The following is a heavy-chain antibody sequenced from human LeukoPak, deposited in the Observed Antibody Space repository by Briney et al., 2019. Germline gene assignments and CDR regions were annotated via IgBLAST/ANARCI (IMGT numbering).Heavy chain of an antibody. CDR3: AKDGYSSSWTFDY. V-gene: IGHV3-43*02. J-gene: IGHJ4*02. D-gene: IGHD6-13*01. CDR1: GFTFDDYA. Sequence: GGALRLSCAAPGFTFDDYATPWGRQAPGKGLEGVSLISGDGGSTYYADSVKGRFIISRDNSKNSLYLQMNSLRTEDTALYYCAKDGYSSSWTFDYWGQGTLVTVSS. CDR2: ISGDGGST.